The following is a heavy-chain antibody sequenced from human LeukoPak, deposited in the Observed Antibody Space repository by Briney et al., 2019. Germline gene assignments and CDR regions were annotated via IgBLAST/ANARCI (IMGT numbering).Heavy chain of an antibody. CDR2: IIPIFGTA. V-gene: IGHV1-69*05. D-gene: IGHD3-3*01. Sequence: SVKVSCKASGGTFSSYAINWVRQAPGQGLEWMGGIIPIFGTANYAQKFHGRVTITTDEPTSTAYMELSSLRSEDTAVYYCASRNYDFWSAPRGYYYYYMDVWGKGTTVTVSS. J-gene: IGHJ6*03. CDR1: GGTFSSYA. CDR3: ASRNYDFWSAPRGYYYYYMDV.